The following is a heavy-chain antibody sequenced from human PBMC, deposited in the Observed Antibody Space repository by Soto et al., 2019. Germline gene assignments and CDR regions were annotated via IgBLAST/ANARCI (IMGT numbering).Heavy chain of an antibody. J-gene: IGHJ6*03. Sequence: SLRLSCAASGFTFSSYAMSWVRQAPGKGLEWVSAISGSGGSTYYADSVKGRFTISRDNSKNTLYLQMNSLRAEDTAVYYCAKGGIDYYYYYMDVWGKGTTVTVSS. D-gene: IGHD1-26*01. V-gene: IGHV3-23*01. CDR1: GFTFSSYA. CDR2: ISGSGGST. CDR3: AKGGIDYYYYYMDV.